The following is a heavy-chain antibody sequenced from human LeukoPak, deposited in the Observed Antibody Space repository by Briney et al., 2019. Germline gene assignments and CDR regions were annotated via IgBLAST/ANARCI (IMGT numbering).Heavy chain of an antibody. CDR1: GGSISSYY. V-gene: IGHV4-59*01. Sequence: PSETLSLTCTVSGGSISSYYWSWIRQPPGKGLEWIGYIFYSGSTNYNPSLRSRVTISLDTSKNQFSLKLSSVTAADTAVYYCARTYCGGDCRGYYYHYYMDVWGKGTTVTISS. J-gene: IGHJ6*03. CDR2: IFYSGST. CDR3: ARTYCGGDCRGYYYHYYMDV. D-gene: IGHD2-21*02.